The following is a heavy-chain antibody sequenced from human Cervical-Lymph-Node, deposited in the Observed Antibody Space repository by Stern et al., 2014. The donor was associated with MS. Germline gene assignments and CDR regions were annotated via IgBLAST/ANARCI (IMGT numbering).Heavy chain of an antibody. CDR3: ARGKWLLPFYGLDV. Sequence: VQLVESGAEVKKPGASVKVSCKASGYIFSNYDFNWVRQAPGQGLEWKGWMNPISGNTGYAQKFQGRVTMTRNTSIDTAYMELSILGSEDTAVYYCARGKWLLPFYGLDVWGQGTTVTVSS. CDR1: GYIFSNYD. CDR2: MNPISGNT. J-gene: IGHJ6*02. V-gene: IGHV1-8*01. D-gene: IGHD3-22*01.